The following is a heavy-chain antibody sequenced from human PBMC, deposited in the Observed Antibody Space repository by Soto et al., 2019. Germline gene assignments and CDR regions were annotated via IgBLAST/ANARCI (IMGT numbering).Heavy chain of an antibody. J-gene: IGHJ4*02. CDR2: IYHSGST. CDR1: GGSISSGGYS. Sequence: SETLSLTCAVSGGSISSGGYSWSWIRQPPGKGLEWIGYIYHSGSTYYNPSLKSRVTISVDRSKNQFSLKLSSVTAADTAVYYCARVTTMVRGVIAYYFDYWGQGTLVTVSS. V-gene: IGHV4-30-2*01. D-gene: IGHD3-10*01. CDR3: ARVTTMVRGVIAYYFDY.